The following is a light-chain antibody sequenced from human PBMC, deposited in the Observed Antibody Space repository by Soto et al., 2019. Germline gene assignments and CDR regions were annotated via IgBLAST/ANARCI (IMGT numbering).Light chain of an antibody. V-gene: IGKV3-20*01. CDR3: QQYGSSGT. CDR2: GAS. CDR1: QSVSIND. J-gene: IGKJ1*01. Sequence: EIVLTQSPATLSLSPGERATLSCRASQSVSINDLAWYQQKPGQAPRLLIYGASNRATGIPDRFSGSGSGTDFTLTISRLEPEDFAVYYCQQYGSSGTFGQGTKVDIK.